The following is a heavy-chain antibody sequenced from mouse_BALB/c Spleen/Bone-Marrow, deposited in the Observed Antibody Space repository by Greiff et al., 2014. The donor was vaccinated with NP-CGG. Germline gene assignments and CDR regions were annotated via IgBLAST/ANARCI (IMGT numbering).Heavy chain of an antibody. CDR2: INPYNGGT. V-gene: IGHV1-18*01. Sequence: VQLKESGPELVKPGASMKISCKASGYSFTGYTMNWVKQSHGKNPEWIGLINPYNGGTSYNQKFKGKATLTVDKSSSTAYMELLRLTSEDSAVYYCARSGVGSSYKWYFDVWGAGTTVTVSS. CDR3: ARSGVGSSYKWYFDV. J-gene: IGHJ1*01. CDR1: GYSFTGYT. D-gene: IGHD1-1*01.